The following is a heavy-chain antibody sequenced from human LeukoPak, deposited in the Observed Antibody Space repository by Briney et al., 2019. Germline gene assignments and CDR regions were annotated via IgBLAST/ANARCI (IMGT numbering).Heavy chain of an antibody. CDR2: INHSGST. V-gene: IGHV4-34*01. CDR3: ARGSRTYDILTGYLLLNWFDH. J-gene: IGHJ5*02. CDR1: GGSFSGYY. Sequence: PSETLSLTCAVYGGSFSGYYWSWIRQPPGKGLEWIGEINHSGSTNYNPSLKSRVTISVDTSKNQFSLKLSSVTAADTAVYYCARGSRTYDILTGYLLLNWFDHWGQGTLVTVSS. D-gene: IGHD3-9*01.